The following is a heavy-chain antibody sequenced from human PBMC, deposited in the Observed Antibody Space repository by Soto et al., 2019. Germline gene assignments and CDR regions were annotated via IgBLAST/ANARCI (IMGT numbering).Heavy chain of an antibody. CDR3: ARHVRGEVGYYYMDV. Sequence: SETLSLTCTVSGGSISSSSYYWGWIRQPPGKGLEWIGSIYYSGSTYYNPSLKSRVTISVDTSKNQFSLKLSSVTAADTAVYYCARHVRGEVGYYYMDVWGKGTTVTVSS. CDR1: GGSISSSSYY. CDR2: IYYSGST. D-gene: IGHD3-10*02. J-gene: IGHJ6*03. V-gene: IGHV4-39*01.